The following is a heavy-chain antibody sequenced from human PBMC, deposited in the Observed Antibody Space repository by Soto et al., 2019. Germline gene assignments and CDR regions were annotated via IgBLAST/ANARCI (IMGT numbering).Heavy chain of an antibody. CDR1: GFTFSSYA. J-gene: IGHJ4*02. D-gene: IGHD3-10*01. V-gene: IGHV3-23*01. CDR3: AKDERTYSGVWFGEAGFDY. CDR2: ISGSGGST. Sequence: EVQLLESGGGLVQPGGSLRLSCAASGFTFSSYAMSWVRQAPGKGLEWVSAISGSGGSTYYADSVKGRFTISIDNSKNTLYLQMNSLRAEDTAVYYCAKDERTYSGVWFGEAGFDYWGQGTLVTVSS.